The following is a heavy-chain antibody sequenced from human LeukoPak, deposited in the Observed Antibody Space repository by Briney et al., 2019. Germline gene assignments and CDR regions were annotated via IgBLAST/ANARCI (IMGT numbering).Heavy chain of an antibody. CDR2: INPDSDMT. J-gene: IGHJ4*02. CDR3: ARQSAVGNHYDY. V-gene: IGHV1-2*02. Sequence: GASVKVSCKASGYTFTDYYMHWVRQAPGQGLEWMGWINPDSDMTNYAQKFQGRVTMTRDTSISAVHMELSRLRSDDTAVYYCARQSAVGNHYDYWGQGTLVTVSS. CDR1: GYTFTDYY. D-gene: IGHD2-2*01.